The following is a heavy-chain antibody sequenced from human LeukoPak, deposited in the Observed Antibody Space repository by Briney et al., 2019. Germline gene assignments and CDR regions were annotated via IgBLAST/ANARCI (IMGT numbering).Heavy chain of an antibody. CDR2: IYSGGST. Sequence: PGGSLRLSCAASGFTVSSNYMSWVRQAPGKGLEWVSIIYSGGSTFYADSVKGRFTISRDNSKNTLYLQMNSLRAEDTALYYCARDRIAVAGTMSPDSEYYFDYWGQGTLVTVSS. CDR1: GFTVSSNY. D-gene: IGHD6-19*01. V-gene: IGHV3-53*01. J-gene: IGHJ4*02. CDR3: ARDRIAVAGTMSPDSEYYFDY.